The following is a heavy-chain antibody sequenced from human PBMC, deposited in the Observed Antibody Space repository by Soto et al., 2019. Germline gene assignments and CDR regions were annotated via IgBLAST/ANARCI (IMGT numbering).Heavy chain of an antibody. CDR3: ARAKYYDILTGEGISYYFDY. D-gene: IGHD3-9*01. CDR1: DGSISSSSW. V-gene: IGHV4-4*02. CDR2: IYHSGST. Sequence: SETMSLTSAVADGSISSSSWWSWVRKPPGKGLEWIGEIYHSGSTNYNPSLKSRVTISVDKSKNQFSLKLSSVTAADTAVYYCARAKYYDILTGEGISYYFDYWGQGTLVTVSS. J-gene: IGHJ4*02.